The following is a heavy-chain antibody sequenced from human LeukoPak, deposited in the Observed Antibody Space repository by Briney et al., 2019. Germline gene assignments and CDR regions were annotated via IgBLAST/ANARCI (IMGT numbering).Heavy chain of an antibody. CDR2: IKEDGSEK. V-gene: IGHV3-7*01. J-gene: IGHJ4*02. Sequence: GGSLRLSYGASGFTFSDYWMSWVRQAPGKGLEWVANIKEDGSEKYYVDSVRGRFTISRDNVKNSLHLQMNSLRVEDTAVCYCAQSGRSTFWYWGQGALVSVSS. CDR3: AQSGRSTFWY. CDR1: GFTFSDYW. D-gene: IGHD2/OR15-2a*01.